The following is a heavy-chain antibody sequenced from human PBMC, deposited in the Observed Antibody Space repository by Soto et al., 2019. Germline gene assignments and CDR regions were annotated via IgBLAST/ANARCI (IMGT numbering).Heavy chain of an antibody. CDR3: ARGRLRGYDLFDY. Sequence: SETLSLTCTVSGGSISSYYWSWIRQPPGKGLEWIGYIYYSGSTNYNPSLKSRVTISVDTSKNQFSLKLSSVTAADTAVYYCARGRLRGYDLFDYWGQGTLVTVSS. J-gene: IGHJ4*02. CDR1: GGSISSYY. CDR2: IYYSGST. V-gene: IGHV4-59*01. D-gene: IGHD5-12*01.